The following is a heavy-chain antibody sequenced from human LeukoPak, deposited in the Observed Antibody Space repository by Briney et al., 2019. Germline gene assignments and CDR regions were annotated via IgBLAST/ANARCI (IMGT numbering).Heavy chain of an antibody. Sequence: SETLSLTCAVYGGSFSGYYWSWIRQPPGKGLEWIGEINHSGSTNYNPSLKSRVTISVDTSKNQFSLKLSSVTAADTAVYYCARFWLRRNAAFDIWGQGTMVTVSS. CDR1: GGSFSGYY. V-gene: IGHV4-34*01. J-gene: IGHJ3*02. CDR2: INHSGST. CDR3: ARFWLRRNAAFDI. D-gene: IGHD1-1*01.